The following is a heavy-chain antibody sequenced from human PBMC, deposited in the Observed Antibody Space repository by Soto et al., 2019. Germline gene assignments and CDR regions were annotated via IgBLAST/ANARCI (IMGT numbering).Heavy chain of an antibody. V-gene: IGHV1-8*01. CDR2: MNPNSGNT. Sequence: ASVKVSCKASGHTFTSYDINWVRQATGQGLEWMGWMNPNSGNTGYAQKFQGRVTMTRNTSTSTAYMELSSLRSEDTAVYYCAREGEPNWFDPWGQGTLVTVYS. CDR3: AREGEPNWFDP. CDR1: GHTFTSYD. D-gene: IGHD1-26*01. J-gene: IGHJ5*02.